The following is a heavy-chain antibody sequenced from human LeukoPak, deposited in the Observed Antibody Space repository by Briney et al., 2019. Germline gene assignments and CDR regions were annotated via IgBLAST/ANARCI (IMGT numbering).Heavy chain of an antibody. D-gene: IGHD2-21*01. CDR2: ISGSSSYI. Sequence: GGSLRLSCAASGFTFSSYSMNWVRQAPGKGLEWVSSISGSSSYIYYADSVKGRFTISRDNSKNTLYLQMNSLRAEDTAVYYCASTRAGADGENYFDYWGQGTLVTVSS. CDR3: ASTRAGADGENYFDY. CDR1: GFTFSSYS. V-gene: IGHV3-21*04. J-gene: IGHJ4*02.